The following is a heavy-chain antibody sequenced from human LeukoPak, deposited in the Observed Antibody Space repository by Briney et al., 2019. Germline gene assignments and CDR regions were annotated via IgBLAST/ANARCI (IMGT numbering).Heavy chain of an antibody. J-gene: IGHJ4*02. CDR1: GGSISSGGYY. CDR3: ARDISGASLNY. CDR2: IYYSGST. V-gene: IGHV4-30-4*08. D-gene: IGHD3-10*01. Sequence: SETLSLTCTVSGGSISSGGYYWSWIRQHPGKGLEWIGYIYYSGSTYYNPSLKSRVTISVDTSKNQFSLKLSSVTAADTAVYYCARDISGASLNYWGQGTLVTVSS.